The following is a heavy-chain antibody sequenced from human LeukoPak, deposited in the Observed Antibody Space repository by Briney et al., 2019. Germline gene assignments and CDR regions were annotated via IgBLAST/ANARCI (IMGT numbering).Heavy chain of an antibody. Sequence: GESLKISCKGSGYNFTTYRISWVRQMPGKGLEWMGRIDPSDSYIDYSPSFQGHVTISADKSITTAYLQWSSLKASDTAMYYCAKHGGDCSGGRCLRDDYWGQGTLVTVSS. CDR3: AKHGGDCSGGRCLRDDY. D-gene: IGHD2-15*01. CDR2: IDPSDSYI. V-gene: IGHV5-10-1*01. J-gene: IGHJ4*02. CDR1: GYNFTTYR.